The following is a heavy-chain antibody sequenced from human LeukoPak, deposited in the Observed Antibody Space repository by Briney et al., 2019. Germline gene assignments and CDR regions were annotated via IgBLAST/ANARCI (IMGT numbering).Heavy chain of an antibody. J-gene: IGHJ3*02. CDR2: IYSDGST. D-gene: IGHD6-13*01. Sequence: TGGSLRLSCAASGFAFGSEAMSWVRQAPGKGLEWVSVIYSDGSTYYVDSVKGRFTISRDNSKNTLYLQMNSLRAEDTAVYYCATDRNSFGIASSSWSHDTFDIWGQGTMVTVSS. CDR1: GFAFGSEA. V-gene: IGHV3-53*01. CDR3: ATDRNSFGIASSSWSHDTFDI.